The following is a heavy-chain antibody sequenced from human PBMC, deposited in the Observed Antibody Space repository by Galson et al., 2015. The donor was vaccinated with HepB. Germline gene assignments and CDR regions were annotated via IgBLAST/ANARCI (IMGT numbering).Heavy chain of an antibody. CDR3: AGEGVAASGVFDY. Sequence: QVQLQESGPGLVKPSETLSLTCTVSGGSINSYYWSWIRQPPGKGLEWIGFIYYSGRTNYNPSLKSRVTISVDTSKNQFSLKLSSVTAADTAVYYCAGEGVAASGVFDYWGQGTLVTVSS. V-gene: IGHV4-59*01. CDR1: GGSINSYY. CDR2: IYYSGRT. J-gene: IGHJ4*02. D-gene: IGHD6-13*01.